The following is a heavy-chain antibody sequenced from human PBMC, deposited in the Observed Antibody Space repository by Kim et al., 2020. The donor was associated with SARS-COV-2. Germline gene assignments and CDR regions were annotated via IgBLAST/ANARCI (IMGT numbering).Heavy chain of an antibody. Sequence: GGSLRLSCAASGFTLSSYWMHWVRQAPGKGLVWVSRINSDGSSTSYADSVKGRFTISRDNAKNTLYLQMNSLRGEDTAVYYCARDFRADASMVISISRWGQGTLVTVSS. CDR3: ARDFRADASMVISISR. J-gene: IGHJ4*02. V-gene: IGHV3-74*01. CDR2: INSDGSST. D-gene: IGHD5-18*01. CDR1: GFTLSSYW.